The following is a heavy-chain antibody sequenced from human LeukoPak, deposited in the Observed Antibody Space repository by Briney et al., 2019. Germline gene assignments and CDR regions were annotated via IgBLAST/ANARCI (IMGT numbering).Heavy chain of an antibody. V-gene: IGHV3-53*01. Sequence: PGGSRRLSCAASEFAVSSNYMTWVRQAPGNGLEWVSVIYSGGKTYYADSVEGRFTISRDNSKNAVYLQMNSLRAEDTAVYYCARYRMDAGSYTSGWFDPWGQGTLVTVSS. J-gene: IGHJ5*02. CDR2: IYSGGKT. D-gene: IGHD3-10*01. CDR3: ARYRMDAGSYTSGWFDP. CDR1: EFAVSSNY.